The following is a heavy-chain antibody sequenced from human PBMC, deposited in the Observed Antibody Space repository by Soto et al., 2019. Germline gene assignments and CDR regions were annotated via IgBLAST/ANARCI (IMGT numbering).Heavy chain of an antibody. V-gene: IGHV3-23*01. CDR1: GFTFSSDA. CDR2: ISGSGGST. J-gene: IGHJ4*02. Sequence: EVQLLESGGGLVQPGGSLRLSCAASGFTFSSDAMSWVRQAPGKGLEWVSAISGSGGSTYYADSVKGRFTISRDNSKNTLYLQMNSLRAEDTAVYYCAKDQDIAVARFDYWGQGTLVTVSS. CDR3: AKDQDIAVARFDY. D-gene: IGHD6-19*01.